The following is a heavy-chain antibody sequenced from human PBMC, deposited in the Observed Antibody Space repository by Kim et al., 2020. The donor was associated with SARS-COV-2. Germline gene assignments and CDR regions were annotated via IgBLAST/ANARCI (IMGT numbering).Heavy chain of an antibody. D-gene: IGHD5-12*01. V-gene: IGHV1-69*01. J-gene: IGHJ6*02. CDR3: ACRIIVAEKHGMDV. Sequence: AQKFQGRVTITADESTSTAYMELSSLRSEDTAVYYCACRIIVAEKHGMDVWGQGTTVTVSS.